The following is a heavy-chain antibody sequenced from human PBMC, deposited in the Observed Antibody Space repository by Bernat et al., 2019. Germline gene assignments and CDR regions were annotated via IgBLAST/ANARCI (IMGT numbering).Heavy chain of an antibody. Sequence: VQLVESGGGVVQPGRSLRLSCAASGFTFSSYGMHWVRQAPGKGLEWVAVIWYDGSNKYYADSVKGRFTISRDNSKNTLYLQMNSLRAEDTAVYYCARDSGSSAFDIWGQGTMVTVSS. CDR3: ARDSGSSAFDI. V-gene: IGHV3-33*01. J-gene: IGHJ3*02. CDR2: IWYDGSNK. CDR1: GFTFSSYG. D-gene: IGHD3-10*01.